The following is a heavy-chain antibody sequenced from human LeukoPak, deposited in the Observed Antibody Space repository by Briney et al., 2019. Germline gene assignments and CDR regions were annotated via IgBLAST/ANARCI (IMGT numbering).Heavy chain of an antibody. V-gene: IGHV3-53*01. J-gene: IGHJ3*02. CDR3: ARTGWEPFRNSFDI. CDR2: LYANGGT. Sequence: GGSLRLSCAASGLTVSSNYMSWVRQAPGKGLEWLSVLYANGGTYYADSVKGRFTTPRDDSRNTMYLQMSSLRAEDTAIYYCARTGWEPFRNSFDIWGQGTLVTVSS. CDR1: GLTVSSNY. D-gene: IGHD1-26*01.